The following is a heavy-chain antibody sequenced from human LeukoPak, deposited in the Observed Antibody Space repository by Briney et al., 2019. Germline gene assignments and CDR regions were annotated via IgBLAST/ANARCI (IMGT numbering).Heavy chain of an antibody. Sequence: SETLSLTCTVSGGSISSSSYHWGCIRQPPGKGLEWIGTIYYSGSTYHNPPLKSRVTISVDTSKNQFSLKLSSVTAADTAVYYCARDQGSMIVVRTTNWYFDLWGSGTLVTVSS. V-gene: IGHV4-39*02. J-gene: IGHJ2*01. D-gene: IGHD3-22*01. CDR2: IYYSGST. CDR1: GGSISSSSYH. CDR3: ARDQGSMIVVRTTNWYFDL.